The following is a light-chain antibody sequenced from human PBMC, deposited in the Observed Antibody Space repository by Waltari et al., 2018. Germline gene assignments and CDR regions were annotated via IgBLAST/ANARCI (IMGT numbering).Light chain of an antibody. V-gene: IGLV2-18*01. CDR3: CLYTTNFYV. J-gene: IGLJ1*01. CDR2: EVS. CDR1: SNDVGPFDR. Sequence: QSALTQPPSVSGSPGQSVTISCTGTSNDVGPFDRVSWYQQPPGTAPKLLIFEVSNRPSVVPGRFSGSASGNTASLTISGLQAEDEADYYCCLYTTNFYVFAPATKVTVL.